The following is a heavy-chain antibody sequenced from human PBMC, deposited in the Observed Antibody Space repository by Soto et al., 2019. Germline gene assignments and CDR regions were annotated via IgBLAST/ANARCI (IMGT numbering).Heavy chain of an antibody. D-gene: IGHD3-16*01. CDR2: TSYDGSNN. CDR1: GFTFRSYV. Sequence: QVQLVESGGGVVQPGTSLRLSCVGSGFTFRSYVIHWVRQAPGKGLEWVALTSYDGSNNFYGDSVKGRFTISRDNSRNTVELQMDSLRLEHTALYYCARWGTTGGLAVWGQGTLVSVSS. V-gene: IGHV3-33*05. CDR3: ARWGTTGGLAV. J-gene: IGHJ4*02.